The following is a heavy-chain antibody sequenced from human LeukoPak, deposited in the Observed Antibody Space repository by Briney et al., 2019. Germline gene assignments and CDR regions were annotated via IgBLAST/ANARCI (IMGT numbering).Heavy chain of an antibody. CDR1: GFTVSSNY. V-gene: IGHV3-66*01. CDR2: IYSGGST. CDR3: AWLYTNRFDP. Sequence: GGSLRLSCAASGFTVSSNYMSLVRQAPGKGLEWVSVIYSGGSTYYADSVKGRFTISRDNSKNTLYLQMNSLRAEDTAVYYCAWLYTNRFDPWGQGTLVTVSS. D-gene: IGHD5-24*01. J-gene: IGHJ5*02.